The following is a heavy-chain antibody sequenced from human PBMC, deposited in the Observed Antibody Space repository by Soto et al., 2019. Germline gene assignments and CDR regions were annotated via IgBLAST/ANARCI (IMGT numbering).Heavy chain of an antibody. CDR3: ATDSPTTFSSYDFWRGLNLAFDP. J-gene: IGHJ5*02. CDR1: GYTPTELS. CDR2: FDPEDGET. Sequence: ASLKVSSNVSGYTPTELSMHWSRQAPGKGLEWMGGFDPEDGETIYAQKFQGRVTMTEDTSTDTAYMELSSLRSDDTSVYYCATDSPTTFSSYDFWRGLNLAFDPWG. V-gene: IGHV1-24*01. D-gene: IGHD3-3*01.